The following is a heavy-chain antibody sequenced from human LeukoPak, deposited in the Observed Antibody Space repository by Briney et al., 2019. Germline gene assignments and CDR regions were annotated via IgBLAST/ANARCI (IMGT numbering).Heavy chain of an antibody. J-gene: IGHJ4*02. Sequence: GSLRLSCAASGFTFSSYAMSWVRQAPGKGLEWIGEINHSGSTNYNPSLKSRVTISVDTSKNQFSLKLTSVTAADTAVYYCARLYLPATRFDYWGQGTLVTVSS. V-gene: IGHV4-34*01. D-gene: IGHD5-24*01. CDR2: INHSGST. CDR3: ARLYLPATRFDY. CDR1: GFTFSSYA.